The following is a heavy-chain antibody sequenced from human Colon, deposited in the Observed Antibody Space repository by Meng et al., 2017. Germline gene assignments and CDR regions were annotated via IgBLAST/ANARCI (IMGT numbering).Heavy chain of an antibody. CDR3: SAGPLVS. CDR1: GGSVSSGSYD. Sequence: VQRQRSGPGLVLPSETLSLTCSVSGGSVSSGSYDWSWIRQPPGKGLEWIAYIYYTGSTTYNPSPESRLTISAGTSTNPSPLLLISGPAADTAVYYCSAGPLVSWGQGTLVTVSS. V-gene: IGHV4-61*03. CDR2: IYYTGST. J-gene: IGHJ4*02.